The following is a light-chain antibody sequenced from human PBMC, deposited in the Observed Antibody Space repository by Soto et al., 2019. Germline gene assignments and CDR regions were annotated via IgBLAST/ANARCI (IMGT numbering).Light chain of an antibody. Sequence: SYELTQPPSVSVSPGQTASITCSGNKVGDYYACWYQQKPGQSPMVVIHQNNKRPSGIPERFSGSNSGNTATLTISGTQAVDEADYYCQAWDSSTVVFGGGTKVTVL. CDR2: QNN. CDR3: QAWDSSTVV. CDR1: KVGDYY. J-gene: IGLJ2*01. V-gene: IGLV3-1*01.